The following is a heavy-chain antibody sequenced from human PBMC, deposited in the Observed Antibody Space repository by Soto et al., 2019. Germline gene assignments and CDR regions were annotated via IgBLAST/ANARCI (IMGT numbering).Heavy chain of an antibody. CDR3: ASPKWIDV. V-gene: IGHV3-7*01. CDR2: IKQDGSEK. J-gene: IGHJ6*02. D-gene: IGHD2-2*03. CDR1: GFTFSNYW. Sequence: PGGSLRLSCAASGFTFSNYWMIWVRQAPGKGLEWVANIKQDGSEKYYVDSVKGRFTISRDNARNSLYLQMNSLRVDDTAVYYSASPKWIDVWGQGTTVTVSS.